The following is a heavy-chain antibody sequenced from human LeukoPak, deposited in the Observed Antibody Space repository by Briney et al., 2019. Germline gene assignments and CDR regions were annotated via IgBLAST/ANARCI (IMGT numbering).Heavy chain of an antibody. J-gene: IGHJ4*02. CDR2: FFQSEKS. Sequence: PETLSLTCAISGHSSTRGYYWAWFRQSPGKGLEWIATFFQSEKSFYNASLKSRVIMSLDTSKSQFSLNLTSMTAADTAVYYCARVLPVPYLLDSWGQGTHVTVSS. CDR3: ARVLPVPYLLDS. CDR1: GHSSTRGYY. V-gene: IGHV4-38-2*01. D-gene: IGHD2/OR15-2a*01.